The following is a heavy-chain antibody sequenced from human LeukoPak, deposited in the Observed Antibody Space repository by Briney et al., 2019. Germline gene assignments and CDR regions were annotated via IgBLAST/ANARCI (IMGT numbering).Heavy chain of an antibody. CDR3: ARDYGDYDRYYYYGMDV. CDR2: MNPNSGNT. V-gene: IGHV1-8*01. Sequence: SVQVSCKASGYTFTSYDINWVRQATGKGLEWMGWMNPNSGNTGYAQKFQGRVTKTRNTSISTAYMELSSLRSEDTAVYYCARDYGDYDRYYYYGMDVWGQGTTVTVSS. D-gene: IGHD4-17*01. CDR1: GYTFTSYD. J-gene: IGHJ6*02.